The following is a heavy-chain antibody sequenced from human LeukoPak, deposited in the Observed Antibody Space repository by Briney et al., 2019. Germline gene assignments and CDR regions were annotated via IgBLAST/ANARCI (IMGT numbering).Heavy chain of an antibody. CDR2: ISSSGSTT. V-gene: IGHV3-48*03. CDR1: GFNLRSYE. J-gene: IGHJ4*02. D-gene: IGHD3-10*01. CDR3: ARGSITMVRGVIPYFDY. Sequence: GGSLRLSCAASGFNLRSYEMNWVRPAPGKGLEWVSYISSSGSTTYYADSVKGRFTISRDNAKNSLYLQMNSLRAEDTAVYYWARGSITMVRGVIPYFDYWGQGTLVTVSS.